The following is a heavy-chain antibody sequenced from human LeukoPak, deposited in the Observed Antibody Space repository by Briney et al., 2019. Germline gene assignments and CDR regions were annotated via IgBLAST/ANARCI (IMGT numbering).Heavy chain of an antibody. CDR2: IWYDGSNK. CDR3: ARECFQQLGYYYYGMDV. J-gene: IGHJ6*02. V-gene: IGHV3-33*08. Sequence: GGSLRLSCEGSGFTFSNYWMHWVRQAPGKGLEWVAVIWYDGSNKYYADSVKGRFTISRDNSKNTLYLQMNSLRAEDTAVYYCARECFQQLGYYYYGMDVWGQGTTVTVSS. D-gene: IGHD6-13*01. CDR1: GFTFSNYW.